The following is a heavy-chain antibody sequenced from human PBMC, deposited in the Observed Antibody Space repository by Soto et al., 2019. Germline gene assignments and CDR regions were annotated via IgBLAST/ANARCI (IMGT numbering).Heavy chain of an antibody. V-gene: IGHV4-59*01. CDR3: ARALILTGYYIHDAFDI. J-gene: IGHJ3*02. Sequence: PSETLSLTCTVSGGSISSYYWSWIRQPPGKGLECIGYIYYSGSTNYNPSLKSRVTISVDTSKNQFSLKLSSLTAADTALYYCARALILTGYYIHDAFDIWGQGTMVTV. CDR1: GGSISSYY. CDR2: IYYSGST. D-gene: IGHD3-9*01.